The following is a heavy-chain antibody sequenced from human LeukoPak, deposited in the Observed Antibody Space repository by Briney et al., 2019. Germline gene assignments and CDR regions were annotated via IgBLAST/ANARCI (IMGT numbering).Heavy chain of an antibody. CDR2: INHSGST. Sequence: SETLSLTCAVYGGSFSGYYWSWIRQPPGKGLEWIGEINHSGSTNYNPSLKSRVTISVDTSKNQFSLKLSSVTAADTVVYYCASGRFTYGDSPFDPWGQGTLVTVSS. CDR1: GGSFSGYY. J-gene: IGHJ5*02. CDR3: ASGRFTYGDSPFDP. D-gene: IGHD4-17*01. V-gene: IGHV4-34*01.